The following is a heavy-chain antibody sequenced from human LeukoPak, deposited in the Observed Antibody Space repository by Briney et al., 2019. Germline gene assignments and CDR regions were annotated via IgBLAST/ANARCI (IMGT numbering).Heavy chain of an antibody. J-gene: IGHJ4*02. V-gene: IGHV3-23*01. D-gene: IGHD4-17*01. CDR2: ISVSGGNT. Sequence: PVWALRLSCAASRLTFSSYAMSWLRQAPGQGLEGVSGISVSGGNTYYPASLKGRFPNFRDNSKNTLYLQMNRLRAEDTAVYYCALPLRDGDLYFDYWEQGALVTVSS. CDR3: ALPLRDGDLYFDY. CDR1: RLTFSSYA.